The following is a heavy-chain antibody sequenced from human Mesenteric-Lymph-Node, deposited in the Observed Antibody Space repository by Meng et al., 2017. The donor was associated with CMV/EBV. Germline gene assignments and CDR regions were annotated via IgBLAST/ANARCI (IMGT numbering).Heavy chain of an antibody. CDR2: ISGSGGTA. V-gene: IGHV3-23*01. D-gene: IGHD4-17*01. CDR3: ARTTVTTLPPDY. J-gene: IGHJ4*02. Sequence: CGGSGVTCRNEDVNRVRQAPGKGLEWVSGISGSGGTAYDADCVKGRFTISRDSSKNTLYLQMNRLRAEDTAVYYCARTTVTTLPPDYWGQGTLVTVSS. CDR1: GVTCRNED.